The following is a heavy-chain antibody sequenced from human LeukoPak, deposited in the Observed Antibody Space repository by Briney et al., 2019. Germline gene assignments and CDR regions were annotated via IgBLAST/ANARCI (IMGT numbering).Heavy chain of an antibody. Sequence: SETLSLTCTVSGYSISSGYYWGWIRPPPGKGLEWIGSIYHSGSTYYNPSLKSRVTISVDTSKNQFSLKLSSVTAADTAVYYCARVSDWFDPWGQGTLVTVSS. J-gene: IGHJ5*02. CDR3: ARVSDWFDP. CDR1: GYSISSGYY. CDR2: IYHSGST. V-gene: IGHV4-38-2*02.